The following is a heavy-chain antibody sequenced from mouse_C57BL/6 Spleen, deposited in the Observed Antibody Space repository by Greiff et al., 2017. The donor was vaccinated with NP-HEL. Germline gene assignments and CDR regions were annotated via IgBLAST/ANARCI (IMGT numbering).Heavy chain of an antibody. J-gene: IGHJ3*01. Sequence: QVQLQQPGAELVKPGASVKMSCKASGYTFTSYWITWVKQRPGQGLEWIGDIYPGSGSTNYNEKLKSKATLTVDTSSSTAYMQLSSLTSEDSAVYYCAREQLGIRGAYWGQGTLVTVSA. CDR2: IYPGSGST. D-gene: IGHD3-1*01. CDR1: GYTFTSYW. CDR3: AREQLGIRGAY. V-gene: IGHV1-55*01.